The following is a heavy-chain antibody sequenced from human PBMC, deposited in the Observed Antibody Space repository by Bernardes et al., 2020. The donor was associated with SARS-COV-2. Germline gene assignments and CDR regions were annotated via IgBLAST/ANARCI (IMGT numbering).Heavy chain of an antibody. CDR3: ARDRIDSWEYFDH. V-gene: IGHV3-33*01. Sequence: GGSLSLSCAASGFTFSYYCMHWVRQAPVKVLEWVPLVWFDGSDIDYADSVKGRFTISSDNSKNTLFLQMNNLRAEDTAVYYCARDRIDSWEYFDHWGQGTLVTVSS. CDR1: GFTFSYYC. CDR2: VWFDGSDI. J-gene: IGHJ4*02. D-gene: IGHD6-13*01.